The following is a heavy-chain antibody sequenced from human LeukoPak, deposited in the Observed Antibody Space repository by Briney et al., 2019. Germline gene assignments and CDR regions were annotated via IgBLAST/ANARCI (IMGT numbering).Heavy chain of an antibody. CDR2: FDPEDGET. V-gene: IGHV1-24*01. D-gene: IGHD3-9*01. CDR1: GYTLTELS. J-gene: IGHJ4*02. CDR3: ATDVLRYFDWLGGSY. Sequence: ASVKVSCKVSGYTLTELSMHWVRQAPGKRLEWMGGFDPEDGETIYAQKFQGRVTMTEDTSTDTAYMELSSLRSEDTAVYYCATDVLRYFDWLGGSYWGQGTLVTVSS.